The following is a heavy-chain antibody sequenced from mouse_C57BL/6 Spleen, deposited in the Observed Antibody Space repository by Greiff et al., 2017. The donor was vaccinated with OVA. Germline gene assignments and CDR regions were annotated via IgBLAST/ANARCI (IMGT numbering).Heavy chain of an antibody. CDR2: IDPETGGT. CDR1: GYTFTDYE. CDR3: TLNCDVDFDY. Sequence: VQLQESGAELVRPGASVTLSCKASGYTFTDYEMHWVKQTPVHGLEWIGAIDPETGGTAYNQKFKGKAILTADKSSSTAYMELRSLTSEDSAVYYCTLNCDVDFDYWGQGTTLTVSS. D-gene: IGHD4-1*01. J-gene: IGHJ2*01. V-gene: IGHV1-15*01.